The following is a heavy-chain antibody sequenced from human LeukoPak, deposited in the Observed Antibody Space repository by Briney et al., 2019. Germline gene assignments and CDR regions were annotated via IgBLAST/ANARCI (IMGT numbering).Heavy chain of an antibody. J-gene: IGHJ4*02. Sequence: GGSLRLSCAASGFIFNDYGMHWLRQAPGKGLEWVAVIESDGSKQNYPDSVKGRFTISRDDSKNTVYLQMNSLRAEDTAVYYCAKDVRSGYFDYWGQGTLVTVSS. CDR1: GFIFNDYG. CDR2: IESDGSKQ. D-gene: IGHD3-22*01. V-gene: IGHV3-33*05. CDR3: AKDVRSGYFDY.